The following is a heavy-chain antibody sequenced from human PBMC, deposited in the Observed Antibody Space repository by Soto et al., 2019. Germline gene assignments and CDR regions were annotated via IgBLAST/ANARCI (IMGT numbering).Heavy chain of an antibody. J-gene: IGHJ4*02. D-gene: IGHD2-15*01. CDR2: INAGNGNT. Sequence: QVQLVQSGAEVKKPGASVKVSCKASGYTFTSYAIHWVRQAPGQRLECMGWINAGNGNTKYSQKFQDRVTITRDTSASTAYMELSSPRSEDTAVYYCARDLGGGPDYWGQGTLVTVSS. V-gene: IGHV1-3*01. CDR3: ARDLGGGPDY. CDR1: GYTFTSYA.